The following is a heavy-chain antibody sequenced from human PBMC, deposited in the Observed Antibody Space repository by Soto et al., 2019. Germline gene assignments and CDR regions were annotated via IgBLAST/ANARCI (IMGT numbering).Heavy chain of an antibody. J-gene: IGHJ5*02. CDR1: GYTFTSYA. CDR3: SRGSWFGELFVSWFDP. V-gene: IGHV1-3*01. CDR2: INAGNGNT. D-gene: IGHD3-10*01. Sequence: ASVKVSCKASGYTFTSYAMHWVRQAHGKRLEWMGWINAGNGNTKYSQKFQGRVTITRDTSASTAYMELSSLRSEDTAVFYCSRGSWFGELFVSWFDPWGQGTLVTVSS.